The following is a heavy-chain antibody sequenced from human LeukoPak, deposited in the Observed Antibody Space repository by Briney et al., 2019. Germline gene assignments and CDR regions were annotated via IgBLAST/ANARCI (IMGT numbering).Heavy chain of an antibody. J-gene: IGHJ3*02. Sequence: SQTLSLTCAISGDSVSSNSAAWNWIRQSPSGGLEWLGRTYYRSKWYNDYTVPVKSRITINPDTSKNQFSLQLNSVTPEDTAVYYCARGGQGDGYSADEAFDIWGQGTMVTVSS. CDR2: TYYRSKWYN. CDR3: ARGGQGDGYSADEAFDI. V-gene: IGHV6-1*01. CDR1: GDSVSSNSAA. D-gene: IGHD5-24*01.